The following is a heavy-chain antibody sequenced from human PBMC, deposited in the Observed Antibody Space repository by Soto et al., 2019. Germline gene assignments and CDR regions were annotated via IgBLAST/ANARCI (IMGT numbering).Heavy chain of an antibody. CDR2: ISSSGSTT. J-gene: IGHJ4*02. D-gene: IGHD1-20*01. CDR3: ARFYNWNYFDY. V-gene: IGHV3-48*01. Sequence: GGSLRLSCAASGFTFSGYGITWVRQAPGKGLEWVSYISSSGSTTYYADSVKGRFTISRDNANNSLYLQMNSLRAEDTAVYYCARFYNWNYFDYWGQGALVTVSS. CDR1: GFTFSGYG.